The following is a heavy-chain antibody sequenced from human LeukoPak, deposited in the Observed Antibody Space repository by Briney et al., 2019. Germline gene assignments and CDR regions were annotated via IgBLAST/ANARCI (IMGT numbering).Heavy chain of an antibody. J-gene: IGHJ5*02. CDR2: IYTSGST. CDR3: ARGVYSVVAATNWFDP. D-gene: IGHD5-12*01. V-gene: IGHV4-4*07. CDR1: GGSNSSYY. Sequence: ASETLSLTCTVSGGSNSSYYWSWIRQPAGKGLEWIGRIYTSGSTNYNPSLKSRVTMSVDTSKNQFSLKLSSVTAADTAVYYCARGVYSVVAATNWFDPWGQGTLVTVSS.